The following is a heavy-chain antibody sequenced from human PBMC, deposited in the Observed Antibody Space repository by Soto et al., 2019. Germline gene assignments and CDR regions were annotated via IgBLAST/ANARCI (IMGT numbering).Heavy chain of an antibody. Sequence: QVQLVQSGAEVKKPGSSVKVACKASGGTFNKYAFSRVRQAPGQGLEWVGGIIRIFYTPNYAQKLQGRVTISADESTITVYMELSSLTSEDTAVYYCARGVSEMATISTFDYWGQGTQVTVSS. D-gene: IGHD2-21*01. CDR3: ARGVSEMATISTFDY. CDR1: GGTFNKYA. V-gene: IGHV1-69*01. J-gene: IGHJ4*02. CDR2: IIRIFYTP.